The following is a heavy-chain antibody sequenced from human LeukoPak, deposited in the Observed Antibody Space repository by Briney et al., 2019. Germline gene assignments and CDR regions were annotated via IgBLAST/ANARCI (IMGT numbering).Heavy chain of an antibody. CDR3: AKGGGGSSFDF. D-gene: IGHD2-15*01. CDR1: GFTFSDYY. J-gene: IGHJ4*02. V-gene: IGHV3-11*05. CDR2: ISSSSSYT. Sequence: GGSLRLSCAASGFTFSDYYMSWISQAPGKGLEWVSYISSSSSYTNYADSVKGRLTISRDNSKNTLYLQMNSLRAEDTAVYYCAKGGGGSSFDFWGQGTLVTVSS.